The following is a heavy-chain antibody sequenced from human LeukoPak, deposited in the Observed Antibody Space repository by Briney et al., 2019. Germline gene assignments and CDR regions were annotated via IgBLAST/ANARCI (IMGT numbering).Heavy chain of an antibody. J-gene: IGHJ6*03. CDR3: TTEFKELGSFFYFYYMDV. CDR2: IKTKSEGGTT. D-gene: IGHD3-10*01. CDR1: GFTFSNAG. V-gene: IGHV3-15*01. Sequence: GGSLRLSCAASGFTFSNAGMNWVRQAPGKGLEWVGRIKTKSEGGTTDYAAPAKGRFTISRDDSKNALFLQMDSLKSDDTAMYYCTTEFKELGSFFYFYYMDVWGTGTTVTISS.